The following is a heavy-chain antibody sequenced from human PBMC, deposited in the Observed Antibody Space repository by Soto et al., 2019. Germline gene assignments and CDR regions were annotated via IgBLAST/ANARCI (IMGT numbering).Heavy chain of an antibody. Sequence: GASVKVSCKASGYTFTSYGISWVRQAPGQGLEWMGWISAYNGNTNYAQKLQGRVTMTTDTSTSTAYMELRSLRSDDTAVYYCAAHSGYISGWYVAFDIWGQGTMVTVSS. CDR2: ISAYNGNT. J-gene: IGHJ3*02. D-gene: IGHD6-19*01. CDR3: AAHSGYISGWYVAFDI. CDR1: GYTFTSYG. V-gene: IGHV1-18*01.